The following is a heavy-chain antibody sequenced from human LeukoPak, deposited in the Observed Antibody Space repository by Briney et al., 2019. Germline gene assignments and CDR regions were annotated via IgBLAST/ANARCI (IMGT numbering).Heavy chain of an antibody. V-gene: IGHV3-23*01. Sequence: PGGSLRLSCAASGFTFSSYAMSWVRQAPGRGLEWVSAISGSGSSTYYADSVKGRFTISRDNSKNTLYLQMNSLRAEDTAVYYCASLYRSSWSYYGMDVWGKGTTVTVSS. CDR1: GFTFSSYA. D-gene: IGHD6-13*01. CDR2: ISGSGSST. CDR3: ASLYRSSWSYYGMDV. J-gene: IGHJ6*04.